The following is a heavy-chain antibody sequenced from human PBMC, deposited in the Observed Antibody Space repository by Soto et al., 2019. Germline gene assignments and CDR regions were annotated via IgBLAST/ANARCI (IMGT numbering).Heavy chain of an antibody. V-gene: IGHV3-30*18. J-gene: IGHJ6*02. CDR1: GVTLSSYG. CDR3: AKDSSAGPGASPLFYYYYGMDV. Sequence: QEQLVESGGGAVQPGRSLRLSCAAPGVTLSSYGMHWVRQGPGKGLEWVAVIPYDGSNTYYADSVKGRFTISRDNSKNTLFLQMNSLRAEDTAVYYCAKDSSAGPGASPLFYYYYGMDVWGQGTTVTVSS. D-gene: IGHD1-26*01. CDR2: IPYDGSNT.